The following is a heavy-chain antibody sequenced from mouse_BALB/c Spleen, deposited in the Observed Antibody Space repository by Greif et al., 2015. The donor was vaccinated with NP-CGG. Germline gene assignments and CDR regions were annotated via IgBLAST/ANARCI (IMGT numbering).Heavy chain of an antibody. V-gene: IGHV5-4*02. Sequence: DVKLVESGGGLVKPGGSLKLSCAASGFTFSDYYMYWVRQTPEKRLEWVATISDGGSYTYYPDSVKGRFTISRDNAKNNLYLQMSSLKSEDTAMYYCARETTVPVFAYWGQGTLVTVSA. CDR2: ISDGGSYT. D-gene: IGHD1-1*01. J-gene: IGHJ3*01. CDR3: ARETTVPVFAY. CDR1: GFTFSDYY.